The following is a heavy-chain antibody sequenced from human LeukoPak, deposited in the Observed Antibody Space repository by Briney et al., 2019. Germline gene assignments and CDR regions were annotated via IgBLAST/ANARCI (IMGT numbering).Heavy chain of an antibody. Sequence: PSETLPLTCTVSGGSISSHYWSWIRQPPGKGLEGIGYIYYSGSTNYNPSLKSRVTISVDTSKNQFSLKLSSVTAADTAVYYCARSRGRDGYNFGYWGQGTLVTVSS. D-gene: IGHD5-24*01. V-gene: IGHV4-59*08. CDR1: GGSISSHY. J-gene: IGHJ4*02. CDR3: ARSRGRDGYNFGY. CDR2: IYYSGST.